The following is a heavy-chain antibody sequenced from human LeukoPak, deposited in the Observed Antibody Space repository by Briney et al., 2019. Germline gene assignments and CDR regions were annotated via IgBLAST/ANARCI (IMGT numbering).Heavy chain of an antibody. CDR3: AIGGDSTTSCYRCFSY. Sequence: GESLKISCKGSGYRFINYWIGWVRQMPGKGLEWMGIIFPDDSDTRYSPSFQGQVTISADKSISTAYLQWSSLKASDTAMYYCAIGGDSTTSCYRCFSYWGQGTLVTVSS. CDR1: GYRFINYW. D-gene: IGHD2-2*01. CDR2: IFPDDSDT. V-gene: IGHV5-51*01. J-gene: IGHJ4*02.